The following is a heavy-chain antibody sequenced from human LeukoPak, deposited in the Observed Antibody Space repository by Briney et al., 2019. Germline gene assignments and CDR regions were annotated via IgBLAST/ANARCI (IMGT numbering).Heavy chain of an antibody. Sequence: GGSLRLSCAASGFTFDDYAMHWVRQAPGKGLEWVSGISWNSDSIGYVDSVKGRFTISRDNAKNTVYLQMNSLRAEDTAVYYCARDPGSSGIGAFDIWGHGTMVTVSS. CDR3: ARDPGSSGIGAFDI. CDR1: GFTFDDYA. V-gene: IGHV3-9*01. CDR2: ISWNSDSI. D-gene: IGHD3-10*01. J-gene: IGHJ3*02.